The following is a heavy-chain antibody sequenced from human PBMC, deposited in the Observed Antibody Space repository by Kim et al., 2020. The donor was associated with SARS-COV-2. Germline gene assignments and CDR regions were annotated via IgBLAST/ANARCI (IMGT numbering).Heavy chain of an antibody. CDR2: ISYDGSNK. Sequence: GGSLRLSCAASGFTFSSYGMHWVRQAPGKGLEWVAVISYDGSNKYYADSVKGRFTISRDNSKNTLYLQMNSLRAEDTAVYYCAKALFTSTYYYDSSGDYWGQGTLVTVSS. CDR3: AKALFTSTYYYDSSGDY. D-gene: IGHD3-22*01. J-gene: IGHJ4*02. CDR1: GFTFSSYG. V-gene: IGHV3-30*18.